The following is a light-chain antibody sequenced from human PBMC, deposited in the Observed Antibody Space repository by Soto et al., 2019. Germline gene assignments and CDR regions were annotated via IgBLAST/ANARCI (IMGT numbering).Light chain of an antibody. CDR2: SDN. J-gene: IGLJ1*01. Sequence: QSVLTQPPSASGTPGQRVTISCSGSSSNIGSNSVNWYHQVAGTAPKLLIHSDNQRPSGVPDRFSGSKSGTSASLAISGLQSGDEADYCCQSYDSSLSGYVFGTGTKVTVL. CDR3: QSYDSSLSGYV. CDR1: SSNIGSNS. V-gene: IGLV1-44*01.